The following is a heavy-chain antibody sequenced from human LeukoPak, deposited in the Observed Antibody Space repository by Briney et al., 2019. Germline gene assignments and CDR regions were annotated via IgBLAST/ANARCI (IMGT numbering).Heavy chain of an antibody. Sequence: PGGSLRLSCAASGFTFSSYSMNWLRQAPGKGLEWVSYISSSSSTIYYADSVKGRFTISRDNSKNTLYLQMNSLRAEDTAVYYCARGNGYRAAGVRGDYWGQGTLVTVSS. V-gene: IGHV3-48*01. CDR3: ARGNGYRAAGVRGDY. D-gene: IGHD5-24*01. CDR1: GFTFSSYS. J-gene: IGHJ4*02. CDR2: ISSSSSTI.